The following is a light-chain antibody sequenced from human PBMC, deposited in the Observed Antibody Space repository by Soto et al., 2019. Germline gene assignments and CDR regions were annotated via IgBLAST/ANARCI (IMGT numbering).Light chain of an antibody. CDR2: GAS. V-gene: IGKV3-20*01. Sequence: IVLTQSPGTLSLSPGERATLSCRASQSVSSSYLAWYQQKPGQAPRXXIYGASSRDTGILDRFSGSGSGTEFTLTISRLEPEDFAVYYCQQYGSLTLTFGGGTKVDNK. J-gene: IGKJ4*01. CDR3: QQYGSLTLT. CDR1: QSVSSSY.